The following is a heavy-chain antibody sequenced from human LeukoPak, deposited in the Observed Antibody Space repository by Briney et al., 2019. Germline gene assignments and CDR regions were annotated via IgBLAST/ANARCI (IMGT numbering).Heavy chain of an antibody. D-gene: IGHD3-22*01. CDR2: ISGSGDST. V-gene: IGHV3-23*01. CDR3: AKDRDSSGRWAVP. CDR1: GLTFSNYA. Sequence: PGVSLRLSCAASGLTFSNYAMSWVRQAPGKGPEWVSAISGSGDSTYYSDSARGRFTISRDNSKNTLYLQMNSLRVEDTAVYYCAKDRDSSGRWAVPWGQGTLVTVSA. J-gene: IGHJ5*02.